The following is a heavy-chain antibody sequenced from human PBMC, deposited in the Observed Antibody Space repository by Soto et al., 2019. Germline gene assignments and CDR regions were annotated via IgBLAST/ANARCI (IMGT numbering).Heavy chain of an antibody. CDR1: VYTFTHHG. J-gene: IGHJ4*02. V-gene: IGHV1-18*01. CDR3: ARDPSNTSGYYQFFDY. D-gene: IGHD3-22*01. CDR2: ISAYNGDT. Sequence: QVQLVQSGVEVKKPGASVKVSCKASVYTFTHHGISWVRQAPGQGLEWMGWISAYNGDTKYAQRLQGRVTLTTDTSTRTAYMELRSLTSDDTAVYYCARDPSNTSGYYQFFDYWGQGTLVTVSS.